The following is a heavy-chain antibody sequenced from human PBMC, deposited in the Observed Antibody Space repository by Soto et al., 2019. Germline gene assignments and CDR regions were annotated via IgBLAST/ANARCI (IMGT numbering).Heavy chain of an antibody. CDR1: GYPFTSCY. Sequence: XSVKVSCQASGYPFTSCYMHWVRQAPGQGLEWMGIINPSGGSTSYAQKFQGRVTMTRDTSTSTVYMELSSLRSEDTAVYYCARDVVVVAATNRVKVADYYGMDVWGQGTTVTVSS. CDR2: INPSGGST. CDR3: ARDVVVVAATNRVKVADYYGMDV. V-gene: IGHV1-46*01. J-gene: IGHJ6*02. D-gene: IGHD2-15*01.